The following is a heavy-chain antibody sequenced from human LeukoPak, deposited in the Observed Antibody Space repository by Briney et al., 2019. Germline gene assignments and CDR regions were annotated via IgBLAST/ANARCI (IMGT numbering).Heavy chain of an antibody. J-gene: IGHJ4*02. V-gene: IGHV3-21*01. CDR1: GFTFSSYS. CDR3: ARGVALSSGRSYFDY. CDR2: ISSSSSYI. D-gene: IGHD6-19*01. Sequence: GGSLRLYCAASGFTFSSYSMNWVRQAPGKGLEWVSSISSSSSYIYYADSVKGRFTISRDNAKNSLYLQMNSLRAEDTAVYYCARGVALSSGRSYFDYWGQGTLVTVSS.